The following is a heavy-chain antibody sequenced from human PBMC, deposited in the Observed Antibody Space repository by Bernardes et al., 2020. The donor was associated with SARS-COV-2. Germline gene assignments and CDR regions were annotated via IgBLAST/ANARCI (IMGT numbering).Heavy chain of an antibody. V-gene: IGHV1-8*01. CDR3: ARKFQRRRREGYNAFDF. D-gene: IGHD5-12*01. CDR1: GYTFTSYD. J-gene: IGHJ4*01. Sequence: ASVKVSCKASGYTFTSYDINWVRQATGQGPEWMGWMNPNSGNTGYAQKFQGRVTMTRDTSISTAYMELSSLRFEDTAVYYCARKFQRRRREGYNAFDFWGHGSLVTVSS. CDR2: MNPNSGNT.